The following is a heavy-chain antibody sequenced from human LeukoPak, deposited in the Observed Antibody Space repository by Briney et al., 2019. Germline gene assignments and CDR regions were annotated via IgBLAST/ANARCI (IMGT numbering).Heavy chain of an antibody. J-gene: IGHJ4*02. D-gene: IGHD6-13*01. CDR2: MYYSGST. CDR3: ARDLYEDSSWYPSYYFDY. CDR1: GGSINSSSYY. Sequence: SETLSLTCTVSGGSINSSSYYWGWIRQPPGKGPEWIVSMYYSGSTFYNPSLKSRVTMSVDTSKNQFSLKLSSVTAADTAMYYCARDLYEDSSWYPSYYFDYWGQGTLVTVSS. V-gene: IGHV4-39*07.